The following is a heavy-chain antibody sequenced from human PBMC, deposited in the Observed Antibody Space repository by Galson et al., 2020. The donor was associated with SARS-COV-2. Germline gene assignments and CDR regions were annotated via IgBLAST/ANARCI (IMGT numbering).Heavy chain of an antibody. CDR1: GGSISSSSYY. J-gene: IGHJ3*01. CDR3: ARHGPYYYE. D-gene: IGHD3-22*01. CDR2: IYYSGST. V-gene: IGHV4-39*01. Sequence: SETLSLTCTVSGGSISSSSYYWGWIRQPPGKGLEWIGSIYYSGSTYYNPSLKSRVTISVDTSKNQFSLKLSSVTAADTAVYYCARHGPYYYEWGQGTMVTVSS.